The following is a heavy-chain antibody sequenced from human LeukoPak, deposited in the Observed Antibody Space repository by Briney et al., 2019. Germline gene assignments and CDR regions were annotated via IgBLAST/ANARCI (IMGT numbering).Heavy chain of an antibody. D-gene: IGHD5-18*01. CDR1: GFTFSSYA. CDR2: INPGGSEK. V-gene: IGHV3-7*04. CDR3: ARFGYAYAWDY. Sequence: GGSLRLSCAASGFTFSSYAMHWVRQAPGKGLEWLASINPGGSEKYYVASVKGRFTISTDDARNSLHLQLDSLRGDDTAVYYCARFGYAYAWDYWGQGTLVTVSS. J-gene: IGHJ4*02.